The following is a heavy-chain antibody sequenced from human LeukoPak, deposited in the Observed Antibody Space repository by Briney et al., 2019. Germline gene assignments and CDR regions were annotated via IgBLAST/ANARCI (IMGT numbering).Heavy chain of an antibody. J-gene: IGHJ6*02. Sequence: GGSLRLSCAASGFTVSSNYMSWVRQAPGKGLEWVAVIWYDGSNKYYADSVKGRFTFSRDNSKNTLYLQMNSLRDEDTAVYFCARDVGPGYYYGMDVWGQGTTVTVSS. D-gene: IGHD1-26*01. CDR3: ARDVGPGYYYGMDV. CDR1: GFTVSSNY. CDR2: IWYDGSNK. V-gene: IGHV3-33*08.